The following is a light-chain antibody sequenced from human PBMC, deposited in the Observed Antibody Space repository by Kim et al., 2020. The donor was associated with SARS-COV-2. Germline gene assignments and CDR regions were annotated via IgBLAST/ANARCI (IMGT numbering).Light chain of an antibody. CDR3: AAWDNRLSSFV. CDR2: NND. Sequence: ELTQPPSVSGTPGQRVSISCSGSDSNIGSNTVDWYQHLPGTAPKLIIHNNDRRPSGVPDRISGSKSGTSASLAINGLQSDDEADFYCAAWDNRLSSFVFGPGTKVTFL. CDR1: DSNIGSNT. V-gene: IGLV1-44*01. J-gene: IGLJ1*01.